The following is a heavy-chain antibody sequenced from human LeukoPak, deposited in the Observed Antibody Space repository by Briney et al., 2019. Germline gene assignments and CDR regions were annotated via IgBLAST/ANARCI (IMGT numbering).Heavy chain of an antibody. J-gene: IGHJ3*02. D-gene: IGHD3-22*01. Sequence: GGSLRLSCAASGFTFSNFAMSWVRQAPGKGLEWVSAISSTAGNTFYTDSVTGRFTISRDNSKNTLYVQMNSLRAEDTAVYYCAKTGGYYDTSDLYRPDVFDIWGQGTVVTVSS. V-gene: IGHV3-23*01. CDR1: GFTFSNFA. CDR3: AKTGGYYDTSDLYRPDVFDI. CDR2: ISSTAGNT.